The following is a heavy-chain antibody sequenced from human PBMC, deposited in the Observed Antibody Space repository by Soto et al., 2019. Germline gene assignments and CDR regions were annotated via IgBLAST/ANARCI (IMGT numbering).Heavy chain of an antibody. J-gene: IGHJ6*02. CDR1: GYTFTSYY. V-gene: IGHV1-46*01. CDR2: INPSGGST. D-gene: IGHD6-6*01. Sequence: ASVKVSCKASGYTFTSYYMHWVRQAPGQGLEWMGIINPSGGSTSYAQKFQGRVTMTRDTSTSTVYMELSSLRSEDAAVYYCASEYSSSSAYYGMDVWGQGTTVNGSS. CDR3: ASEYSSSSAYYGMDV.